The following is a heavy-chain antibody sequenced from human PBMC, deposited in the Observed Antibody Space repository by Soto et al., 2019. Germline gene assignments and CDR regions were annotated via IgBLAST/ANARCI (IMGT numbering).Heavy chain of an antibody. CDR2: ISYDGSNK. Sequence: GGSLRLSCAASGFTFSSYAMYWVRQAPGKGLEWVAVISYDGSNKYYADSVKGRFTISRDNSKNTLYLQMNSLRAEDTAVYYCARAPTTVTTAYYFDYWGQGTLVTVSS. CDR3: ARAPTTVTTAYYFDY. J-gene: IGHJ4*02. V-gene: IGHV3-30-3*01. D-gene: IGHD4-17*01. CDR1: GFTFSSYA.